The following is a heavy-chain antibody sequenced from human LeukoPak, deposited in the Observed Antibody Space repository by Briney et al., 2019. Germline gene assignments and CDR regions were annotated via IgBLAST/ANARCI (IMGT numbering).Heavy chain of an antibody. Sequence: SQTLSLTCAISGDSVSSNSAAWNWIRQSPSRGLEWLGRTYYRSSWYNDYTLSLRGQITVDPDTSKNQFSLQLNSVRPEDTAVYYCARQGRSGASYSGLDSWGQGTLVTVSS. D-gene: IGHD1-26*01. V-gene: IGHV6-1*01. J-gene: IGHJ4*02. CDR3: ARQGRSGASYSGLDS. CDR2: TYYRSSWYN. CDR1: GDSVSSNSAA.